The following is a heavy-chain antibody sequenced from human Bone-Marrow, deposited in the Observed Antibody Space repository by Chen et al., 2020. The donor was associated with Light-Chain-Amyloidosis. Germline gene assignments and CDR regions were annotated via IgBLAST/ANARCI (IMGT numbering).Heavy chain of an antibody. D-gene: IGHD3-22*01. Sequence: QVQLQQWGAGLLKPSETLSLTCAVYGGSFSGYYWSWIRQPPGKGLEWIGEINHSGSTNYNPSLKSRVTISVDTSKNQFSLKLSSATAADTAVYYCAGRDGDYYDSSGYYYFYWGQGTLVTVSS. CDR1: GGSFSGYY. J-gene: IGHJ4*02. CDR2: INHSGST. CDR3: AGRDGDYYDSSGYYYFY. V-gene: IGHV4-34*01.